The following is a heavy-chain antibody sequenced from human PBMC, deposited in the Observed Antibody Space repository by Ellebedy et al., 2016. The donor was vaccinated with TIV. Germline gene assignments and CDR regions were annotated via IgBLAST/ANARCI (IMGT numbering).Heavy chain of an antibody. J-gene: IGHJ4*02. V-gene: IGHV3-23*01. CDR2: IVGSGS. CDR1: GFTFSPYA. Sequence: GESLKISCAASGFTFSPYAMSWVRQAPGKGLELVSGIVGSGSQKYADSVKGRFTISRDNSKRTVDLQMNSLRDEDTAIYFCAKDRTSGDGYWVFDNWGQGTLVSVSS. CDR3: AKDRTSGDGYWVFDN. D-gene: IGHD5-18*01.